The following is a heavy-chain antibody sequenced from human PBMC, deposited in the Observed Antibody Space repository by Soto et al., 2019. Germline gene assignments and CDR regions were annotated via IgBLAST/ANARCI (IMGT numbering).Heavy chain of an antibody. CDR2: IYYSGST. CDR1: GGSISSSYY. Sequence: PSETLALTCAVSGGSISSSYYCSWIRQPPGKGLEWIGYIYYSGSTNYNPSLKSRVTISVDTSKNQFSLKLSSVTAADTAVYYCTRGPSGDKVDYWGPGTLVTVSS. D-gene: IGHD7-27*01. V-gene: IGHV4-59*08. CDR3: TRGPSGDKVDY. J-gene: IGHJ4*02.